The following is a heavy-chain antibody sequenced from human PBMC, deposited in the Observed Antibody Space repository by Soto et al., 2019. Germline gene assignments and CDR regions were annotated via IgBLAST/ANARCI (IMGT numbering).Heavy chain of an antibody. D-gene: IGHD5-18*01. V-gene: IGHV1-8*01. CDR3: ARHTATVPGDF. Sequence: QVQLVQSGAEVTKRGASEKVSCKASGYTCTSYDINWVRQATGQRPEWMGWMNPNSGNAGYAEKFQGRVTMTRDTSVTTAYMELSGLTSDDTAVYYCARHTATVPGDFWGQGNPVPVSS. CDR2: MNPNSGNA. J-gene: IGHJ4*02. CDR1: GYTCTSYD.